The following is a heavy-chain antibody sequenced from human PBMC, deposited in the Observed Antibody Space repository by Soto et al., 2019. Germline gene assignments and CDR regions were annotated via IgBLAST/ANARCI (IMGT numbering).Heavy chain of an antibody. D-gene: IGHD2-15*01. J-gene: IGHJ6*03. CDR2: MNPNSGNT. V-gene: IGHV1-8*01. Sequence: ASVKVSCKASGYTFTSYDINWVRQATGQGLEWMGWMNPNSGNTGYAQKFQGRVTMTRNTSISTAYMELSSLRSEGTAVYYCARGSCSGGSCYRSPDYYYYYMDVWGKGTTVTVSS. CDR1: GYTFTSYD. CDR3: ARGSCSGGSCYRSPDYYYYYMDV.